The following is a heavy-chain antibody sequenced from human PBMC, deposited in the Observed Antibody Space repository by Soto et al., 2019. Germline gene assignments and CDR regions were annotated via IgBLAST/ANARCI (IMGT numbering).Heavy chain of an antibody. Sequence: QVQLVQSGAEVKESGASVKVSCKASGYSFTGHYIHWVRQAPGQGPEWVGEISPKSGGTRYGQKFQGRVTMTKDTSIITVYMELSNLSPDDTAVYYCGRGRSGELVVFYWGQGTLVTVHS. CDR3: GRGRSGELVVFY. D-gene: IGHD1-7*01. V-gene: IGHV1-2*02. CDR1: GYSFTGHY. J-gene: IGHJ4*02. CDR2: ISPKSGGT.